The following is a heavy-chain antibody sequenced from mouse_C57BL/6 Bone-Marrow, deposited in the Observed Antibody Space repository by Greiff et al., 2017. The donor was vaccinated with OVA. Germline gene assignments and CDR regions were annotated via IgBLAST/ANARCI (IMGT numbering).Heavy chain of an antibody. CDR2: INPNNGGT. D-gene: IGHD1-1*01. V-gene: IGHV1-22*01. CDR3: ARNGNYYGSSYDDAMDY. J-gene: IGHJ4*01. Sequence: EVQLQQSGPELVKPGASVKMSCKASGYTFTDYNMHWVKQSHGKSLEWIGYINPNNGGTSYNQKFKGKATLTVNKSSSPAYMELRSLTSEDSAVYYCARNGNYYGSSYDDAMDYWGQGTSVTVSS. CDR1: GYTFTDYN.